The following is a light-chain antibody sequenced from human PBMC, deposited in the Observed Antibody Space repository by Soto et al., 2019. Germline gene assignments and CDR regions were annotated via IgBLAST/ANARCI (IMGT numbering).Light chain of an antibody. CDR2: SAS. CDR1: QSVGTN. J-gene: IGKJ2*01. V-gene: IGKV3-15*01. CDR3: QQYNNWPPYS. Sequence: IVMTQSPATLSVSPGESATLSCRASQSVGTNLAWYQQTPGQAPRVLIHSASNRATGIPARFSGSGSDTEFTLTIGGLQSEDFAIYYCQQYNNWPPYSFGQGTKLENK.